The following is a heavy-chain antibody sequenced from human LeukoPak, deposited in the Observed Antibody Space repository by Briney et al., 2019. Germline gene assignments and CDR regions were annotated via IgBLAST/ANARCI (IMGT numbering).Heavy chain of an antibody. CDR1: GFTFSSYE. D-gene: IGHD5-24*01. CDR2: ISSSGSTI. V-gene: IGHV3-48*03. J-gene: IGHJ2*01. Sequence: PGGSLRLSCAASGFTFSSYEMNWVRQAPGKGLEWVSYISSSGSTIYYADSVKGRFTISRDNAKNSLYLQMNSLRAEDTAVYYCARNLGGDGYNLGYFDLWGRGTLVTVSS. CDR3: ARNLGGDGYNLGYFDL.